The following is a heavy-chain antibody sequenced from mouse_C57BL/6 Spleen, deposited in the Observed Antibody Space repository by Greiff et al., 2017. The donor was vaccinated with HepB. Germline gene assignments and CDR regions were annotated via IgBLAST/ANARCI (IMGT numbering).Heavy chain of an antibody. CDR2: IDPETGGT. J-gene: IGHJ2*01. CDR1: GYAFTDYE. V-gene: IGHV1-15*01. Sequence: VQVVESGAELVRPGASVTLSCKASGYAFTDYEMHWVKQTPVHGLEWIGAIDPETGGTAYNQKFKGKAILTADKSSSTAYMELRSRTSEDSAGYYCRRGGNYYGSSFDYWGQGTTLTVSS. D-gene: IGHD1-1*01. CDR3: RRGGNYYGSSFDY.